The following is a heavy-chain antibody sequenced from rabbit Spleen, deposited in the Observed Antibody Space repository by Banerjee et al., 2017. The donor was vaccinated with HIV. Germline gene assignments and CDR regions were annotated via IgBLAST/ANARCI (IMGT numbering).Heavy chain of an antibody. J-gene: IGHJ6*01. CDR2: ITGASSDFT. D-gene: IGHD8-1*01. CDR1: GFSFSSNDY. CDR3: ARDTGSSFSSYGMDL. Sequence: QSLEESGGDLVKPGASLTLTCTASGFSFSSNDYMCWVRQAPGKGLEWISCITGASSDFTHSATWAKGRFTISKTSSTTVTLQMTSLTVADTATYFCARDTGSSFSSYGMDLWGQGTLVTVS. V-gene: IGHV1S40*01.